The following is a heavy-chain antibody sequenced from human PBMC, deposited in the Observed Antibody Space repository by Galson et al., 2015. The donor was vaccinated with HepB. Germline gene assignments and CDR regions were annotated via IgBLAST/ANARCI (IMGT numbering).Heavy chain of an antibody. V-gene: IGHV3-48*01. CDR1: TFIFSTYS. D-gene: IGHD2-15*01. CDR3: AKDECGGSCYSSFDY. J-gene: IGHJ4*02. Sequence: LRLSCAASTFIFSTYSMNWVRQAPGKGLEWLSYISSSSATIYYADSVKGRFTISRDNSKNTLYLQMNSLRAEDTAVYYCAKDECGGSCYSSFDYWGQGTLVTVSS. CDR2: ISSSSATI.